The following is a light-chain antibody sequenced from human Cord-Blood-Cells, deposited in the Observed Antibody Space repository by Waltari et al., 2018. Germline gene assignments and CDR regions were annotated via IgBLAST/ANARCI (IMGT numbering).Light chain of an antibody. CDR2: YFS. CDR3: SSYTSSSTWV. CDR1: SSDGGGYNN. J-gene: IGLJ3*02. Sequence: QSALTQPASVSGSPGQAITISCTGTSSDGGGYNNVSWYQQHPGKAPKLMIYYFSKRPSGVSNRFSGSKTGNPASLTISGLQAEDEADYYCSSYTSSSTWVFGGGTKLTVL. V-gene: IGLV2-14*01.